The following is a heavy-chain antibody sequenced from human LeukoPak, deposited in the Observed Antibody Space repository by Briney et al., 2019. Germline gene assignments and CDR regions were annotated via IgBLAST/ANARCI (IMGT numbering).Heavy chain of an antibody. D-gene: IGHD1-26*01. J-gene: IGHJ4*02. CDR3: ARDGSGSYQNDH. Sequence: ASVKVSCKASGYTFTSSDINWVRQATGQGLEWMGWMNPNSGNTGYAQKFQGRVTMTRNTSISTAYMELSSLRSEDTAVYYCARDGSGSYQNDHWGQGTLVTVSS. CDR2: MNPNSGNT. CDR1: GYTFTSSD. V-gene: IGHV1-8*01.